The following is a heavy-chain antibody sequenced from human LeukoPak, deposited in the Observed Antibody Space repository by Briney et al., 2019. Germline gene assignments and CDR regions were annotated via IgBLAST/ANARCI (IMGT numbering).Heavy chain of an antibody. J-gene: IGHJ4*02. CDR2: ISVSGGST. V-gene: IGHV3-23*01. D-gene: IGHD2-2*02. CDR3: AKDLCSSTSCYTVTGFEY. CDR1: GFTFSSYA. Sequence: GGSLRLSCAASGFTFSSYAMSWVRQARGKGLEWVSAISVSGGSTYYADSVKGRFTISRDNSKNTLYLQMNSLRAEDTAVYYCAKDLCSSTSCYTVTGFEYWGQGTLVTVSS.